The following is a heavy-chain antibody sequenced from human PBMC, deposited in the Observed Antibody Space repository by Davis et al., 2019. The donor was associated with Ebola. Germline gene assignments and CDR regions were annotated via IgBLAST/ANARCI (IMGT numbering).Heavy chain of an antibody. V-gene: IGHV4-4*02. D-gene: IGHD3-3*01. CDR3: ARLEVRFLEWFPNYYYYGMDV. CDR2: IYHSGST. CDR1: GGSISSSNW. Sequence: MPSETLSLTCAVSGGSISSSNWWSWVRQPPGKGLEWIGEIYHSGSTNYNPSLKSRVTISVDKSKNQFSLKLSSVTAADTAVYYCARLEVRFLEWFPNYYYYGMDVWGQGTTVTVSS. J-gene: IGHJ6*02.